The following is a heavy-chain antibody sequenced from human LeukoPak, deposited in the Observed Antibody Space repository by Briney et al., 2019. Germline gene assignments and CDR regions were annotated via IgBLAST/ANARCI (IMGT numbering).Heavy chain of an antibody. CDR3: ARCIRRSVRHSFDT. D-gene: IGHD3-3*02. Sequence: SSVKVSCKASGGTLSRYVISGVRQAPGQGGECVGGIIPIFGTANYAQRFQGGVTSTPHESTSAAYIEMSSLRAEDTPVYYCARCIRRSVRHSFDTWDQGTMVTVSS. J-gene: IGHJ3*02. V-gene: IGHV1-69*13. CDR1: GGTLSRYV. CDR2: IIPIFGTA.